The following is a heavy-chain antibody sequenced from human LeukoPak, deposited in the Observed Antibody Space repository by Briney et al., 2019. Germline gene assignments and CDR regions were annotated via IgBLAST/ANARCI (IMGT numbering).Heavy chain of an antibody. V-gene: IGHV3-33*01. Sequence: GGSLRLSCAASGFTFSSYGMHWVRQAPGKGLEGVAVIWYDGCNKYYADSVKGRFTISRDNSKNTLYLQMNSLRAEDTAVYYCARDYGEHYGDGDYFDYWGQGTLVTVSS. CDR3: ARDYGEHYGDGDYFDY. CDR2: IWYDGCNK. J-gene: IGHJ4*02. CDR1: GFTFSSYG. D-gene: IGHD4-17*01.